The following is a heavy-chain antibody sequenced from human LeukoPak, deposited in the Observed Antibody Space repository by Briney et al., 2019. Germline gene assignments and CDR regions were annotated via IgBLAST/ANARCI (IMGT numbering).Heavy chain of an antibody. CDR2: ISGSGANT. D-gene: IGHD6-13*01. Sequence: PGGSLRLSCAASGFTFSNYATNWVRQAPGKGLEWVSSISGSGANTYYADSAKGRFTISRDNSKNTLYLQMNSLRAEDTAVYYCATTPGTKSRYYFDYWGQGTLVTVSS. CDR3: ATTPGTKSRYYFDY. CDR1: GFTFSNYA. V-gene: IGHV3-23*01. J-gene: IGHJ4*02.